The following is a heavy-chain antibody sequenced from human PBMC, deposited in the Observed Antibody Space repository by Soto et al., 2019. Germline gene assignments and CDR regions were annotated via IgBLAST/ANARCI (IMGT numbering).Heavy chain of an antibody. V-gene: IGHV1-46*01. CDR2: INPSGGST. J-gene: IGHJ6*02. CDR1: GYAFTSYY. D-gene: IGHD6-6*01. Sequence: ASVKVSWKASGYAFTSYYMHWVLQAPGQGLEWMGIINPSGGSTSYAQKFQGRVTMTRDTSTSTVYMELSSLRSEDTAVYYCAREASSSSGNGLYYYYYGMDVWGQGTTVTVSS. CDR3: AREASSSSGNGLYYYYYGMDV.